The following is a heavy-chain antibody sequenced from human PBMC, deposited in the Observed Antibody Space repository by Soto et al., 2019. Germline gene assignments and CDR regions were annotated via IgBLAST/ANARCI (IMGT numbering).Heavy chain of an antibody. CDR2: ISAYNGNT. Sequence: QVQLVQSGAEVKKPGASVKVSCKAFGYTFTSYGINWVRQAPGQGLEWMGWISAYNGNTNYAQKLQGRVTMTTDTSTSTAYMELRSLRSDDTAVYYCARDYYDRSGYYLAYFDYWGQGTRVTVSS. CDR3: ARDYYDRSGYYLAYFDY. J-gene: IGHJ4*02. V-gene: IGHV1-18*01. CDR1: GYTFTSYG. D-gene: IGHD3-22*01.